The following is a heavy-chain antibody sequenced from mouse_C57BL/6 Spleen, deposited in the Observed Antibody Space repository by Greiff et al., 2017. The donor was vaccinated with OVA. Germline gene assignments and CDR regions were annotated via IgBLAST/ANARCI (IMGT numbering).Heavy chain of an antibody. Sequence: EVQLRQSGPELVKPGASVKISCKASGYTFTDYYMNWVKQSHGKSLEWIGDINPNNGGTSYNQKFKGKATLTVDKSSSTAYMELRSLTSEDSAVYYCARSGTTVVAHYAMDYWGQGTSVTVSS. J-gene: IGHJ4*01. D-gene: IGHD1-1*01. CDR3: ARSGTTVVAHYAMDY. CDR2: INPNNGGT. V-gene: IGHV1-26*01. CDR1: GYTFTDYY.